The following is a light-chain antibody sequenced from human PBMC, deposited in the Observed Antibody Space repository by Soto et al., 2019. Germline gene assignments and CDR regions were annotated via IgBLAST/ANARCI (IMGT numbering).Light chain of an antibody. Sequence: ETVLTQSPATLSVSPVERATLSCRASQSVSNNLAWYQQKPGQAPRLLMYATSTRATGIPARFSGSGSGTEFTLTISSLQSEDFAVYYCQQYNDWPPLTFGGGTKVDIK. CDR1: QSVSNN. J-gene: IGKJ4*01. CDR3: QQYNDWPPLT. V-gene: IGKV3-15*01. CDR2: ATS.